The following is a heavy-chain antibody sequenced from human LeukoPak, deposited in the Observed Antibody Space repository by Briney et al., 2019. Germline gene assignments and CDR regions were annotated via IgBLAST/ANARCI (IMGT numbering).Heavy chain of an antibody. J-gene: IGHJ5*02. CDR1: GYTFTGYY. CDR3: ARKSGSINWFDP. Sequence: ASVKVSCKASGYTFTGYYMHWVRQAPGQGLEWMGRINPNSGGTNYAQKFQGRVTMTRDTPISTAYMELSRLGSDDTAVYYCARKSGSINWFDPWGQGTLVTVSS. CDR2: INPNSGGT. D-gene: IGHD1-26*01. V-gene: IGHV1-2*06.